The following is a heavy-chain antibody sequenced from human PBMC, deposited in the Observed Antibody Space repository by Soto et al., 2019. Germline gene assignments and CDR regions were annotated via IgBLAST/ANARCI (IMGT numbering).Heavy chain of an antibody. D-gene: IGHD2-15*01. CDR3: AKGIVVVVAATGDWFDP. CDR1: GFTFSSYA. J-gene: IGHJ5*02. Sequence: EVQLLESGGGLVQPGGSLRLSCAASGFTFSSYAMSWVRQAPGKGLEWVSAISGSGGSTYYADSVKGRFTISRDNSKNTRYLQMNRLRAEDTAVYYWAKGIVVVVAATGDWFDPWGQGTLVTVSS. V-gene: IGHV3-23*01. CDR2: ISGSGGST.